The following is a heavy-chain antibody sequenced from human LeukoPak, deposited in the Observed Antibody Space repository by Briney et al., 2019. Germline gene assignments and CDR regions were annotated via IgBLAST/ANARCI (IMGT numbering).Heavy chain of an antibody. CDR1: GGSFSGYY. J-gene: IGHJ5*02. D-gene: IGHD3-16*01. Sequence: SETLSLTCAVYGGSFSGYYWSWIRQPPGKGLEWIGEINHSGSTNYNPSLKSRVTISVDTSKNQFSLKLSSVTAADTAVYYCARGWAENWFDPWGQRTLVTVSS. CDR3: ARGWAENWFDP. CDR2: INHSGST. V-gene: IGHV4-34*01.